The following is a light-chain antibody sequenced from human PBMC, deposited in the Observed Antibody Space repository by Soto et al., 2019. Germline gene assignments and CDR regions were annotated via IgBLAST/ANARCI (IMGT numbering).Light chain of an antibody. J-gene: IGLJ2*01. V-gene: IGLV2-8*01. CDR2: EVS. CDR3: SSYAGSNNFVV. CDR1: SSDVGGYNY. Sequence: QSALTXPPSXXXXXGQSVTISCTGTSSDVGGYNYVSWYQQHPGKAPKLMIYEVSKRPSGVPDRFSGSKSGNTASLTVSGLQAEDEADYYCSSYAGSNNFVVFGGGTKLTVL.